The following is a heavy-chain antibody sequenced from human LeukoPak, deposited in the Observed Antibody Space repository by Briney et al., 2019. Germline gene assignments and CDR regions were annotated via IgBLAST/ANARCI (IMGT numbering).Heavy chain of an antibody. Sequence: HAGGSLRLSCAASGFTFSSYEMNWVRQAPGKGLEWVSYISSSGSTIYYADSVKGRFTISRDNAKNSLYLQMNSLRAEDTAVYYCARGFRDFWSGFDYWGQGTLVTVSS. CDR2: ISSSGSTI. CDR3: ARGFRDFWSGFDY. D-gene: IGHD3-3*01. J-gene: IGHJ4*02. V-gene: IGHV3-48*03. CDR1: GFTFSSYE.